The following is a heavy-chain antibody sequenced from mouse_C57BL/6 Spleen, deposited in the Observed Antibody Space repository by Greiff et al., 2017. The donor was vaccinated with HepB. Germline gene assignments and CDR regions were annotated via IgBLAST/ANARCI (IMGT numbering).Heavy chain of an antibody. D-gene: IGHD2-5*01. CDR2: ISSGGSYT. V-gene: IGHV5-6*02. Sequence: DVKLVESGGDLVKPGGSLKLSCAASGFTFSSYGMSWVRQTPDKRLEWVATISSGGSYTYYPDSVKGRFTISRDNAKNTLYLQMSSLKSEDTAMYYCARQRNYSNYWYFDVWGTGTTVTVSS. J-gene: IGHJ1*03. CDR3: ARQRNYSNYWYFDV. CDR1: GFTFSSYG.